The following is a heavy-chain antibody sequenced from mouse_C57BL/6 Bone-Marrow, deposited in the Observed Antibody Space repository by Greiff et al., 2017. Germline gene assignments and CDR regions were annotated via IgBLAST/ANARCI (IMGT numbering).Heavy chain of an antibody. CDR3: ARRRGQRGYFDV. V-gene: IGHV1-64*01. CDR2: FHPNSGST. CDR1: GYTFTSYW. Sequence: QVQLQQPGAELVKPGASVTLSCKASGYTFTSYWLHWVKQRPGHGLEWIGMFHPNSGSTNYNENFKSKATLTVDKSSSTAYMQLRSLTSEDSAVYYCARRRGQRGYFDVWGTGTTVTVSS. J-gene: IGHJ1*03.